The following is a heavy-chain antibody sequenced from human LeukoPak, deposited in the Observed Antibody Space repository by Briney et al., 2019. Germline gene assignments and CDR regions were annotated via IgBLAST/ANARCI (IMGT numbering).Heavy chain of an antibody. CDR2: ISGNGGGT. J-gene: IGHJ4*02. D-gene: IGHD1-26*01. V-gene: IGHV3-64D*09. CDR3: VKGYSGSYLAMSYFDQ. Sequence: GGSLRLSCSASGFTFSTYAIHWVRQAPGKGLEYVSAISGNGGGTYYADSVKGRFIISRDNAKNMLYLQMSSLRAEDTAVYYCVKGYSGSYLAMSYFDQWGQGTLVTVSS. CDR1: GFTFSTYA.